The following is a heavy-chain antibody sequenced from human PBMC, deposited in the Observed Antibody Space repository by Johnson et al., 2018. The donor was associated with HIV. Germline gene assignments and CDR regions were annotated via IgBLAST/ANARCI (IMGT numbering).Heavy chain of an antibody. J-gene: IGHJ3*02. V-gene: IGHV3-20*04. D-gene: IGHD6-13*01. Sequence: VQLVESGGGLVQPGGSLRLSCAASGFTFDDYAMSWVRQGPRKGLEWVSGINWNGGSTGYVDSVKGRFTISRDNAKNSLYLQMNSLRAEDTAVYYCARDVGIAENLDAFDIWGQGTMVTVSS. CDR3: ARDVGIAENLDAFDI. CDR1: GFTFDDYA. CDR2: INWNGGST.